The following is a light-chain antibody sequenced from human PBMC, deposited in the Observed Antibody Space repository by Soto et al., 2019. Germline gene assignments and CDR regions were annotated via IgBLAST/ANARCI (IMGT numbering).Light chain of an antibody. CDR1: STDPATYDL. V-gene: IGLV2-23*02. Sequence: QSALTQPASVSGSPGQSITISCTGTSTDPATYDLVSWYQQHPGKAPQLIIYEVAKRSSGVSARFSGSQSGDTASLTISGLQAADEAYYYCCSRLFGGGTKLTVL. CDR3: CSRL. CDR2: EVA. J-gene: IGLJ2*01.